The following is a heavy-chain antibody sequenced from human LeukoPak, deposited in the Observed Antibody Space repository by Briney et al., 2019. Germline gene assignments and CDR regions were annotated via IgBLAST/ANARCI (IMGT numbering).Heavy chain of an antibody. D-gene: IGHD3-10*01. J-gene: IGHJ4*02. Sequence: PGGSLRLSCAASGFTVSSNYMSWVRQAPGKGLEWVSVIYSGGSTYYADSVKGRFTISRDNSKNTLYLQMNSLKTEDTAVYYCTTVYYYGSGSYYNGDYFDYWGQGTLVTVSS. CDR3: TTVYYYGSGSYYNGDYFDY. CDR1: GFTVSSNY. V-gene: IGHV3-53*01. CDR2: IYSGGST.